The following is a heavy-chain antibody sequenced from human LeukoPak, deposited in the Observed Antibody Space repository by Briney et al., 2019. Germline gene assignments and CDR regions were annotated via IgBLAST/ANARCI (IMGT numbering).Heavy chain of an antibody. CDR2: IIPIFGTA. V-gene: IGHV1-69*13. CDR1: GGTFSSYA. D-gene: IGHD2-21*02. CDR3: ATLPTLECGGDCSLHHYYYGMDV. J-gene: IGHJ6*02. Sequence: SVKVSCKASGGTFSSYAISWVRQAPGQGLEWMGGIIPIFGTANYAQKFQGRVSITADESTSTAYMELSSLRSEDTAVYYCATLPTLECGGDCSLHHYYYGMDVWGQGTTVTVS.